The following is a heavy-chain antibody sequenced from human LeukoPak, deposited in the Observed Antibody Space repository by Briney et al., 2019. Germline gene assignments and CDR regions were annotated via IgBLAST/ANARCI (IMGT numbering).Heavy chain of an antibody. CDR2: INHSGST. CDR3: AREAFSSGYYADY. CDR1: GGSFSGYY. J-gene: IGHJ4*02. Sequence: PSETLSLTCAVYGGSFSGYYWSWIRQPPGKGLEWIGEINHSGSTNYNPSLKSRVTISVDTSKNQISLKLSSVTAADTAVYYCAREAFSSGYYADYWGQGTLVTVSS. V-gene: IGHV4-34*01. D-gene: IGHD3-22*01.